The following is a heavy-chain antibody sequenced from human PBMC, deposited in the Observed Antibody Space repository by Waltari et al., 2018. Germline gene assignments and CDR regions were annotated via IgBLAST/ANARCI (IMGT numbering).Heavy chain of an antibody. CDR3: ARDPKGSTVIYDAFDL. J-gene: IGHJ3*01. Sequence: QLHLGQAGAEGKPPGSPVTVSRKSSCGSTCPSFTSGVRQAPGQGLELLGDIIPIFGTPIYAQKFQGRVTITADTSTTTAYMELSSLRFEDTAVYYCARDPKGSTVIYDAFDLWGQGTMVSVSS. V-gene: IGHV1-69*14. D-gene: IGHD4-17*01. CDR2: IIPIFGTP. CDR1: CGSTCPSF.